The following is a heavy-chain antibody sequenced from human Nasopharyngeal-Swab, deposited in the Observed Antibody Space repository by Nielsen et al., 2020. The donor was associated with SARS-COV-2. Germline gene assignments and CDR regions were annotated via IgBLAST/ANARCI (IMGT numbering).Heavy chain of an antibody. CDR3: ARRGQLWSPDGLGY. Sequence: SETLSLTYAVYGGSFSGYYWSWIRQPPGKGLEWIGEINHSGSTNYNPSLKSRVTISVDTSKDQFSLKLSSVTAADTAVYYCARRGQLWSPDGLGYWGQGTLVTVSS. J-gene: IGHJ4*02. CDR2: INHSGST. D-gene: IGHD5-18*01. CDR1: GGSFSGYY. V-gene: IGHV4-34*01.